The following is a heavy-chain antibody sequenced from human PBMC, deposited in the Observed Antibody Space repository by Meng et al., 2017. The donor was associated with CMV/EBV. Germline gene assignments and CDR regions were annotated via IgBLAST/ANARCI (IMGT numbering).Heavy chain of an antibody. CDR2: IIPILGIA. V-gene: IGHV1-69*10. CDR3: ASSGSSSSNYYYYGMDV. D-gene: IGHD6-6*01. CDR1: TFSSYA. J-gene: IGHJ6*02. Sequence: TFSSYAISWVRQAHGQGLEWMGGIIPILGIANYAQKFQGRVTITADKSTSTAYMELSSLRSEDTAVYYCASSGSSSSNYYYYGMDVWGQGTTVTVSS.